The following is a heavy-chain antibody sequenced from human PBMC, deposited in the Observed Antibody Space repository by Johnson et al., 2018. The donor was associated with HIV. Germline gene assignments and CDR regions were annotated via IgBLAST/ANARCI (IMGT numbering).Heavy chain of an antibody. D-gene: IGHD3-9*01. V-gene: IGHV3-30*04. CDR2: ISYDGSNK. J-gene: IGHJ3*02. Sequence: VQLVESVGGVVQPGRSLRLSCAASGFTFNTYAMHWVRQAPGTGLEWVAVISYDGSNKYYADSVKGRFTISRDNSKNTLYLQMNSLRAEDTAVYYCARFDEGLTAFDIWGQGTMVTVSS. CDR1: GFTFNTYA. CDR3: ARFDEGLTAFDI.